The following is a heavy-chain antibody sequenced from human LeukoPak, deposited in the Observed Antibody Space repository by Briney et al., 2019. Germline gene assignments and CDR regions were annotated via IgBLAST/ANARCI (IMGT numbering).Heavy chain of an antibody. V-gene: IGHV3-48*03. Sequence: GGSLRLSCAASGFTFSSYAMSWVHQAPGKGLEWVSYISSSGSTIYYADSVKGRFTISRDNAKNSLYPQMNSLRAEDTAVYYCARGPAASGYYDSRGRYGYFDYWGQGTLVTVSS. CDR1: GFTFSSYA. D-gene: IGHD3-22*01. CDR2: ISSSGSTI. CDR3: ARGPAASGYYDSRGRYGYFDY. J-gene: IGHJ4*02.